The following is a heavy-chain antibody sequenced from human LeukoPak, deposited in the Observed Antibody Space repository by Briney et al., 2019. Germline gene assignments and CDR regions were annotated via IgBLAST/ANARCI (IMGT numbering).Heavy chain of an antibody. CDR3: ARDLGGSGSLYKEGNNWFDP. V-gene: IGHV3-21*01. CDR2: ISSSSSYI. Sequence: GGSLRLSCAASGFTFSSYSMNWVRQAPGKGLEWVSSISSSSSYIYYADSVKGRFTISRDNAKNSLYLQMNSLRAENTAVYYCARDLGGSGSLYKEGNNWFDPWGQGTLVTVSS. D-gene: IGHD3-10*01. J-gene: IGHJ5*02. CDR1: GFTFSSYS.